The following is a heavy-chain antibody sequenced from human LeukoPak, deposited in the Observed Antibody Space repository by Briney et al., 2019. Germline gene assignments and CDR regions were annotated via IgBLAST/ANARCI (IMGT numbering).Heavy chain of an antibody. Sequence: PSGTLSLTCTVSGGSISSYYWSWIRQPAGKGLEWIGRIYTSGSTNYNPSLKSRVTMSVDTSKNQFSLKLSSVTAADTAVYYCARGGYGSSSRIFDYWGQGTLVTVSS. V-gene: IGHV4-4*07. CDR1: GGSISSYY. J-gene: IGHJ4*02. D-gene: IGHD6-6*01. CDR3: ARGGYGSSSRIFDY. CDR2: IYTSGST.